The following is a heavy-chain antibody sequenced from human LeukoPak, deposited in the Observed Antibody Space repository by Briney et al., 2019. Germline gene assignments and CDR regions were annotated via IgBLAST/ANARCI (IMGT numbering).Heavy chain of an antibody. CDR3: ARAEGGRYCSGGSCYGA. D-gene: IGHD2-15*01. J-gene: IGHJ5*02. V-gene: IGHV3-7*03. CDR2: IKQDGSER. Sequence: GGSLRLSCAASGFTFSSYWMSWVRQAPGKGLEWVANIKQDGSERYYVDSVKGRFTISRDNAKNSLYLQMNSLRAEDTAAYYCARAEGGRYCSGGSCYGAWGQGTLVTVSS. CDR1: GFTFSSYW.